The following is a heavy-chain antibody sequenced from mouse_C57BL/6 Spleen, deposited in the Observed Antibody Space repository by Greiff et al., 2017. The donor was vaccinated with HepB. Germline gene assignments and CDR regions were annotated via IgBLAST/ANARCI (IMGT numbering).Heavy chain of an antibody. J-gene: IGHJ2*01. CDR1: GFNIKDDY. Sequence: EVQLQQSGAELVRPGASVKLSCTASGFNIKDDYMHWVKQRPEQGLEWIGWIDPENGDTEYASKFQGKATITADTSSNTAYLQLSSLTSEDTAVYYCTTVGDYDFYYFDYWGQGTTLTVSS. CDR2: IDPENGDT. D-gene: IGHD2-4*01. V-gene: IGHV14-4*01. CDR3: TTVGDYDFYYFDY.